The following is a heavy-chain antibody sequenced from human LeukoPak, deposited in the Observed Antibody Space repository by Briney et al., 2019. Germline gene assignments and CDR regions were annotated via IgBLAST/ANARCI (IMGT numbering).Heavy chain of an antibody. J-gene: IGHJ4*02. CDR3: AKDQYYYSSGSSAFDY. V-gene: IGHV3-9*01. CDR1: GFTFDDYA. Sequence: GGSLRLSCAASGFTFDDYAMHWVRQAPGKGLEWVSHISWNSGSIAYADSVKGRFTISRDNAKKSLYLQMNSLRAEDTALYYCAKDQYYYSSGSSAFDYWGQGTLVTVSS. CDR2: ISWNSGSI. D-gene: IGHD3-10*01.